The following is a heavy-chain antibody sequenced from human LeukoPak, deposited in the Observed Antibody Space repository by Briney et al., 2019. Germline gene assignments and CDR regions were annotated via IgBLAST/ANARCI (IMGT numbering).Heavy chain of an antibody. D-gene: IGHD3-10*01. CDR1: GGSISSGGYS. J-gene: IGHJ3*02. CDR3: ASFPSRYYYGAFDI. CDR2: IYHSGST. V-gene: IGHV4-30-2*01. Sequence: SETLSLTRAVSGGSISSGGYSWSWIRQPPGKGLEWIGYIYHSGSTYYNPSLKSRVTISVDRSKNQFSLKLSSVTAADTAVYYCASFPSRYYYGAFDIWGQGTMVTVSS.